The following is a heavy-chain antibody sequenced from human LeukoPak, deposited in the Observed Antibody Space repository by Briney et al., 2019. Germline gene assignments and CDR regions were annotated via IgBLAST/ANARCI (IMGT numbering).Heavy chain of an antibody. CDR2: ISGSGGST. CDR3: ARDLRVTMVRGVPRSPFDY. Sequence: GGSLRLSCAASGFTFSSYAMSWVRQAPGKGLEWVSAISGSGGSTYYADSVKGRFTISRDNAKNSLYLQMNSLRAEDTAVYYCARDLRVTMVRGVPRSPFDYWGQGTLVTVSS. J-gene: IGHJ4*02. D-gene: IGHD3-10*01. V-gene: IGHV3-23*01. CDR1: GFTFSSYA.